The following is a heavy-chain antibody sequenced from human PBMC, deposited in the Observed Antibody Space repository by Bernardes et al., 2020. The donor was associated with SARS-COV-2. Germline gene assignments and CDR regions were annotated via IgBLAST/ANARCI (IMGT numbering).Heavy chain of an antibody. J-gene: IGHJ4*02. Sequence: ASVKVSCKASGYTFTGYYIHWVRQAPGQGLEWMAWINPISGDTDYARKFQGRVTVTRDTSIGTAYLDLSRLTSDDTAVYYCARDHGYSYGRSDWWGQGTLVTVSS. CDR2: INPISGDT. CDR1: GYTFTGYY. D-gene: IGHD5-18*01. V-gene: IGHV1-2*02. CDR3: ARDHGYSYGRSDW.